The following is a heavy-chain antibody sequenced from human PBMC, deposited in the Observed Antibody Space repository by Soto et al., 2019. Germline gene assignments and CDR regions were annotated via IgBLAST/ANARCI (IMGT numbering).Heavy chain of an antibody. Sequence: SETLSLTCAVYGGSFNGYYWSWIRQPPEKGLEWIGEISHGGSTNYNPSLKSRVTISVDTSKNQFSLKLSSVTAADTAVYYCARHFPIAVAGPVDYWGQGTLVTVSS. CDR2: ISHGGST. V-gene: IGHV4-34*01. D-gene: IGHD6-19*01. CDR1: GGSFNGYY. J-gene: IGHJ4*02. CDR3: ARHFPIAVAGPVDY.